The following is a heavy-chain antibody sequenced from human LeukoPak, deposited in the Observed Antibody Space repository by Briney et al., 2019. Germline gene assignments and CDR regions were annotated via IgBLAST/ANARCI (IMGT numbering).Heavy chain of an antibody. Sequence: PGGSLRLSCAASGFTFSNYAVSWVRQVPGKGLEWVSAIGGTGDDTHYADSVKGRFTISRDNSKNTLSLQMNSLRAEDTAVYYCAKDLLMANGVFDAFDIWGRGTMVSVSS. J-gene: IGHJ3*02. D-gene: IGHD5-24*01. CDR3: AKDLLMANGVFDAFDI. V-gene: IGHV3-23*01. CDR1: GFTFSNYA. CDR2: IGGTGDDT.